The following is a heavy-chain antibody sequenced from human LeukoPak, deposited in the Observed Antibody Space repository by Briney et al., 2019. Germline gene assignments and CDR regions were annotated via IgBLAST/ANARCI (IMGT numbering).Heavy chain of an antibody. CDR3: ARGRNYYDTMDNWFDP. J-gene: IGHJ5*02. D-gene: IGHD3-22*01. V-gene: IGHV3-21*01. CDR1: GFTFSSYS. Sequence: PGGSLRLSCAASGFTFSSYSMNWVRQAPGKGLEWVSSISSSSSYIYYADSVKGRFTISRDNAKNSLYLQMNSLRAEDTAVYYCARGRNYYDTMDNWFDPWGQGTLVTVSS. CDR2: ISSSSSYI.